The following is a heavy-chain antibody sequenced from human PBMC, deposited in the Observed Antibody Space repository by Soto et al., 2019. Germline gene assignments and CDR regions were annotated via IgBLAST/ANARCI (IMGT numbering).Heavy chain of an antibody. J-gene: IGHJ4*02. CDR3: TTGHY. Sequence: GGSLRLSCTASGFTFSNMWISWVRQAPGKGLEWVGRIKDKTDGGTTDYAAPVKGRFAISRDDSKSRLYLQMNSLKTDDTAVYYCTTGHYWGQGTLVTVSS. V-gene: IGHV3-15*01. CDR2: IKDKTDGGTT. CDR1: GFTFSNMW.